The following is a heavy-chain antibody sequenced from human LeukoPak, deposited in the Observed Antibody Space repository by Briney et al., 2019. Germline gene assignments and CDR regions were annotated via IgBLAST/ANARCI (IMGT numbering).Heavy chain of an antibody. CDR2: ISGSGGST. CDR1: GFTFSNYA. D-gene: IGHD6-13*01. J-gene: IGHJ3*02. CDR3: AKGSSSYYFASDI. Sequence: GASLRLSCAASGFTFSNYAMSWVRQAPGKGLEWVSGISGSGGSTYYADSVKGRFTISRDNSKNTLYLQMNSLRAEDTAVYYCAKGSSSYYFASDIWGQGTMVTVSP. V-gene: IGHV3-23*01.